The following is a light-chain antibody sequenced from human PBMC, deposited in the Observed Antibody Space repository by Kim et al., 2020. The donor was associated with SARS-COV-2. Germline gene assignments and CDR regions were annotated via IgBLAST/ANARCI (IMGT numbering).Light chain of an antibody. CDR2: HDS. CDR1: KLGDKY. CDR3: QAWDSSTDVV. J-gene: IGLJ2*01. V-gene: IGLV3-1*01. Sequence: VSPGRTASITCSGEKLGDKYACWYQQEPGLSPVLVIYHDSERPSGIPELFSGSNSGNTATLTISGTQAMDEADYYCQAWDSSTDVVFGGGTQLTVL.